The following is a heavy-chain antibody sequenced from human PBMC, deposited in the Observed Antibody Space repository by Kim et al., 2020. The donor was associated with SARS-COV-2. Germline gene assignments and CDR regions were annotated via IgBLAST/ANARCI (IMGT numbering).Heavy chain of an antibody. J-gene: IGHJ4*02. Sequence: GGSLRLSCETSGFTFSGYWMSWVRQAPGKGLEWVAKIKEDGSETYYVDSVKGRFTISRDNAKNSVFLQMNSLRAEDTAVYYCTRGSGWCDYWGQGTLVTVSS. V-gene: IGHV3-7*01. CDR3: TRGSGWCDY. CDR1: GFTFSGYW. D-gene: IGHD6-19*01. CDR2: IKEDGSET.